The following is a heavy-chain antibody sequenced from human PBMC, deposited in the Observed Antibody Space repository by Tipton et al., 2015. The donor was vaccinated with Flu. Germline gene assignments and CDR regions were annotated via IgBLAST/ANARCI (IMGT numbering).Heavy chain of an antibody. Sequence: SLRLSCAASGFTVTINYVTWVRQAPGKGLEWVSVIYTAGRTKSADSVKDRFTISRDISKNMVYLQMNSLRVDDTAMYYCARDMGRGYGEWDSWGQGTLVTVSS. CDR2: IYTAGRT. J-gene: IGHJ4*02. CDR3: ARDMGRGYGEWDS. V-gene: IGHV3-53*01. CDR1: GFTVTINY. D-gene: IGHD3-10*01.